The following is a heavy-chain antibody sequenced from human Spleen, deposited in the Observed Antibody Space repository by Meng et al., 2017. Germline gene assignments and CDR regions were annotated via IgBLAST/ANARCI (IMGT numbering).Heavy chain of an antibody. J-gene: IGHJ3*02. D-gene: IGHD6-13*01. CDR2: INRSGST. CDR1: GGSFNGYY. V-gene: IGHV4-34*01. Sequence: LQGEESGAGLVKPAESLDLTRAVYGGSFNGYYWSWIRQPPGKGMEWIGEINRSGSTNYNPSLKSRVTLSVDTSKNQFSLKLSSGTAAETDVYYCARGSKEQLVGGHRAFDIWGQGTMVTVSS. CDR3: ARGSKEQLVGGHRAFDI.